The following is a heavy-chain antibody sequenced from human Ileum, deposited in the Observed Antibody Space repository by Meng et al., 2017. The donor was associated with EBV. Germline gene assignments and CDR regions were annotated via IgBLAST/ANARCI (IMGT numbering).Heavy chain of an antibody. Sequence: QMTLKEAGPTLVKPTQTLTVTCTFLWFSLRTCVVGVSWIRQSRGEALEWLALIYWDDDRRYNPPLKSRLTITKDTPRNQVVLTLTNMDPMDTATYFCVYYQGNSGWYPNLWGQGALVTVSS. CDR1: WFSLRTCVVG. D-gene: IGHD6-19*01. CDR3: VYYQGNSGWYPNL. CDR2: IYWDDDR. V-gene: IGHV2-5*02. J-gene: IGHJ5*02.